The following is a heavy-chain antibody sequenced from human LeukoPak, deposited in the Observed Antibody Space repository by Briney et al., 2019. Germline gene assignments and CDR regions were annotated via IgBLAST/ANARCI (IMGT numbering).Heavy chain of an antibody. V-gene: IGHV4-30-2*01. CDR3: ARVISDSTDAFDI. Sequence: SETPSLTCAVSGGSISSGGSSWSWIPQPPGKGLEWIGYIYHSGSTYYNPSLKSRVTISVDRSKNQFSLNLSSVTAADTAVYYCARVISDSTDAFDIWGQGTMVTVSS. J-gene: IGHJ3*02. D-gene: IGHD3-3*02. CDR1: GGSISSGGSS. CDR2: IYHSGST.